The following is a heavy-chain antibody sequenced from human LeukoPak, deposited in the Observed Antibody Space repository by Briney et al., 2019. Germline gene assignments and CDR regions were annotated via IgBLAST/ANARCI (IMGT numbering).Heavy chain of an antibody. Sequence: HPGGSLRLSCAASGFTFSSYSMNWVRQAPGKGLEWVANINTDGSVKNYVDSVKGRFTVSRDNAKNSLYLQMNSLGAEDAAVYHCARDLSPNIGRLPYDAFDIWGRGTSVTVSS. D-gene: IGHD2/OR15-2a*01. V-gene: IGHV3-7*01. CDR3: ARDLSPNIGRLPYDAFDI. CDR2: INTDGSVK. J-gene: IGHJ3*02. CDR1: GFTFSSYS.